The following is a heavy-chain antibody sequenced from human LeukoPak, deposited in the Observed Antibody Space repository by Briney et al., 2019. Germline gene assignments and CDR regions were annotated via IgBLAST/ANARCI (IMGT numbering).Heavy chain of an antibody. CDR2: IIPIFGTA. Sequence: SVKVSCKTSGYPFTTYGVAWVRQAPGQGLEWMGGIIPIFGTANYAQKFQGRVTITADESTSTAYMELSSLRSEDTAVYYCARVRYYYDSSGYYALDYWGQGTLVTVSS. CDR1: GYPFTTYG. CDR3: ARVRYYYDSSGYYALDY. D-gene: IGHD3-22*01. V-gene: IGHV1-69*13. J-gene: IGHJ4*02.